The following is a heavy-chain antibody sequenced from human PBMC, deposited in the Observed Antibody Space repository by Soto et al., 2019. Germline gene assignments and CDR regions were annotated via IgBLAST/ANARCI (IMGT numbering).Heavy chain of an antibody. CDR3: AREYCVKSGTCEF. CDR1: GFAFSGYD. D-gene: IGHD2-8*02. CDR2: ISYDGSNK. Sequence: QVQLVESGGGVVQPGRSLRLSCAASGFAFSGYDMHWVRQAPGKGLDWVAVISYDGSNKDYADSVKGRFTISSDNSKNTLYLQMNSLRGEDTAVYYCAREYCVKSGTCEFWGQGTMVTASS. V-gene: IGHV3-33*05. J-gene: IGHJ3*01.